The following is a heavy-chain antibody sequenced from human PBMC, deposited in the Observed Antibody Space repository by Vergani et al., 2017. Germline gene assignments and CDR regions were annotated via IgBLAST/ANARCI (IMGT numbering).Heavy chain of an antibody. CDR3: ARGPTTLTTVTLSD. CDR1: GFTFSSYS. CDR2: ISSSSSNI. Sequence: EVQLVESGGGLVQPGGSLRLSCAASGFTFSSYSMNWVRQAPGKGLEWVSYISSSSSNIYYADSVKGRFTISRDNAKNSLYLQMNSLRAEDTAVYYCARGPTTLTTVTLSDWGQGTLVTVSS. D-gene: IGHD4-17*01. J-gene: IGHJ4*02. V-gene: IGHV3-48*01.